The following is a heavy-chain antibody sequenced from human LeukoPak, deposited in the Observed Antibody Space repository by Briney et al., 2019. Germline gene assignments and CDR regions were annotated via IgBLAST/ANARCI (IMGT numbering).Heavy chain of an antibody. D-gene: IGHD2-2*01. CDR2: ISSSGSTI. CDR3: ARGEIVVVPATHY. J-gene: IGHJ4*02. V-gene: IGHV3-11*04. Sequence: LSHTCSVSGGSISSYYWSWIRQPPGKGLEWVSYISSSGSTIYYADSVKGRFTISRDNAKNSLYLQMNSLRAEDTAVYYCARGEIVVVPATHYWGQGTLVTVSS. CDR1: GGSISSYY.